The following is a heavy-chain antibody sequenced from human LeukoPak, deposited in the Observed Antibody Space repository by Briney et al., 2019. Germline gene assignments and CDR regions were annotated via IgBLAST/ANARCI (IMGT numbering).Heavy chain of an antibody. Sequence: GGSLRLSCAASGFTVSSNYMSWVRRAPGKGLEWVSVIYGGGGTYYADSVKGRFTISRDDSKNTLYLQMNSLRAEDTAVYYCAGGVHNYFDSWGQGALVTVSS. CDR2: IYGGGGT. D-gene: IGHD1-1*01. V-gene: IGHV3-66*01. J-gene: IGHJ4*02. CDR1: GFTVSSNY. CDR3: AGGVHNYFDS.